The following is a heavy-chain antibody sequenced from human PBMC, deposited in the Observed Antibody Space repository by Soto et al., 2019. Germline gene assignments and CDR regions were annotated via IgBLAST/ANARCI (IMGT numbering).Heavy chain of an antibody. CDR3: ARDRLVAATSAPPYCYYGMDV. J-gene: IGHJ6*02. CDR1: GFTLSRYS. Sequence: PGGSLRLSCATSGFTLSRYSMNWVRQAPGMGLEWVSSISSSSRYIYYTDSVRGRFTTSRDYAKNSLHLQINSLRAEDTAVYYCARDRLVAATSAPPYCYYGMDVWGQGTTVTVSS. D-gene: IGHD2-15*01. CDR2: ISSSSRYI. V-gene: IGHV3-21*01.